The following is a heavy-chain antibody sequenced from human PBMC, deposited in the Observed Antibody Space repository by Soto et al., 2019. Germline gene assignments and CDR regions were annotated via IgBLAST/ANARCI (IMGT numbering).Heavy chain of an antibody. Sequence: SETLSLTWAVYGGSXSGYYWSCILQPPGKGLEWIGEINHSGSTNYNPSLKSRVTISVDTSKNQFSLKLSSVIAADTAVYYCARERCSSTSCYMSRPNWFDPWGQGTLVTVSS. D-gene: IGHD2-2*01. CDR2: INHSGST. CDR1: GGSXSGYY. V-gene: IGHV4-34*01. CDR3: ARERCSSTSCYMSRPNWFDP. J-gene: IGHJ5*02.